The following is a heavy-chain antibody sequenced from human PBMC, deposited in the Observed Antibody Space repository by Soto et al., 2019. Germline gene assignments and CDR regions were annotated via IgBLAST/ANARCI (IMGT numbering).Heavy chain of an antibody. CDR1: GFTFSSYA. Sequence: QVQLVDSGGGVVQPGGSLRLSCAASGFTFSSYAMYWVRQAPGKGLEWMAFISHDGNNTYYADSVKGRFSISRDNSKNTLYLQMNSLRTEDTAMFYCARPRYYSDSTTYSDGQPADYWGLGTLVTVSS. D-gene: IGHD3-22*01. CDR3: ARPRYYSDSTTYSDGQPADY. J-gene: IGHJ4*02. V-gene: IGHV3-30-3*01. CDR2: ISHDGNNT.